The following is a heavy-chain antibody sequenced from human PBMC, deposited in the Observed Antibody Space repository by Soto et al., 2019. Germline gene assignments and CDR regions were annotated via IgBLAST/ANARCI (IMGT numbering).Heavy chain of an antibody. J-gene: IGHJ4*02. CDR2: IYRDDDQ. CDR3: AHAGDYDLLSFDH. V-gene: IGHV2-5*02. D-gene: IGHD4-17*01. CDR1: GLSLTTTSMG. Sequence: QITLKESGPPLVRPAQPLTLTCAFSGLSLTTTSMGVAWIRQPPGKALEWLALIYRDDDQRYSLSLKDRLTISKDTSRSRVVLTISNMNPEDTRTYFCAHAGDYDLLSFDHWGPGTLVTVSS.